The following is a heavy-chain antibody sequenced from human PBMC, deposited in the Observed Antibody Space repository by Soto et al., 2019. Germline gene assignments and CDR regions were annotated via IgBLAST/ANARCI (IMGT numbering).Heavy chain of an antibody. CDR3: SRPHYYDSSGPFDP. J-gene: IGHJ5*02. Sequence: GGSLRLSCTASGFTFGDFAMSWFRQAPGKGLEWVGFIRSKAYGGTIEYAASVKGRFTISRDDSKSIAYLQMNSLKTEDTAVYYCSRPHYYDSSGPFDPWGQGTLVTVSS. CDR1: GFTFGDFA. CDR2: IRSKAYGGTI. D-gene: IGHD3-22*01. V-gene: IGHV3-49*03.